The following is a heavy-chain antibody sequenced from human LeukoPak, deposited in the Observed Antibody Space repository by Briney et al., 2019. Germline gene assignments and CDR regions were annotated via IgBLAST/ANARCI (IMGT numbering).Heavy chain of an antibody. CDR2: INPSDSDT. Sequence: TGESLKISCKGSGYRFTNYWIGWARQMPGKGLEWMGIINPSDSDTRYSPSFQGQVTISADKSISTAYLQWSSLKASDTAMYYCARHYDSSGYRDYWGQGTLVTVSS. CDR3: ARHYDSSGYRDY. D-gene: IGHD3-22*01. V-gene: IGHV5-51*01. J-gene: IGHJ4*02. CDR1: GYRFTNYW.